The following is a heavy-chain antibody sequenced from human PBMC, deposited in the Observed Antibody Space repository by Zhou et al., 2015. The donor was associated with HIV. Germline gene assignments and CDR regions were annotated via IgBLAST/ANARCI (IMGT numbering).Heavy chain of an antibody. CDR2: ISAYNGNT. CDR3: ARLPFTVVTPRAPFDY. V-gene: IGHV1-18*01. D-gene: IGHD4-23*01. Sequence: QDQFVQSGPAVREPGASVKVSCKASGYTFTSYGISWVRQAPGQGLEWMGWISAYNGNTNYAQKLQGRVTMTTDTSTSTAYMELRSLRSDDTAVYYCARLPFTVVTPRAPFDYWGQGTLVTVSS. CDR1: GYTFTSYG. J-gene: IGHJ4*02.